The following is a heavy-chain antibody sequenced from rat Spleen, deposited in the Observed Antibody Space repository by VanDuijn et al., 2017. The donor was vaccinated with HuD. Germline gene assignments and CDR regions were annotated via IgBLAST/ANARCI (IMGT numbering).Heavy chain of an antibody. J-gene: IGHJ3*01. D-gene: IGHD1-6*01. CDR1: GFTFSNYD. CDR3: ARQYVYYGSKSSNWFAY. V-gene: IGHV5-25*01. CDR2: VNYDGRRI. Sequence: EVQLVESGGGLVQPGRSMKLSCAASGFTFSNYDMAWVRQAPTKGLEWVASVNYDGRRIYYRDSVKGRFTISRDNAKSSLHLQMDSLRSEDTATYYCARQYVYYGSKSSNWFAYWGQGTLVTVSS.